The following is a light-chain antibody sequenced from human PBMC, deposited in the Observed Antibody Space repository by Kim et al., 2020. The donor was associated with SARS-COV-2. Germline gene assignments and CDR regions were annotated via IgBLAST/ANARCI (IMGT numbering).Light chain of an antibody. CDR2: VNSDGSH. CDR3: QTWGTGIWV. J-gene: IGLJ3*02. CDR1: SGYSNNA. Sequence: QPVLTQSPSASASLGASVKLTCTLSSGYSNNAISWHQQQPGKGPRRLMKVNSDGSHSKGDGIPDRFSGSSSGAERYLTVSSLQSEDEADYYCQTWGTGIWVFGGGTKVTVL. V-gene: IGLV4-69*01.